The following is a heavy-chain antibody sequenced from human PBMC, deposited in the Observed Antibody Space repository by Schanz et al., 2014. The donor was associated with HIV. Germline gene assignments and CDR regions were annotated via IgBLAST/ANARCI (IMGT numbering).Heavy chain of an antibody. D-gene: IGHD5-18*01. Sequence: EVQLLESGGGLEQPGGSLRLSCAASGFNFNNYAMTWVRQAPGKGLEWVANIKEDGIEKYYVDSVKGRFTISRDNAKNSLYLNMYSLRAEDTAVYFCAKSNGGDTAVVQYYFAYWGQGTLVSVSS. J-gene: IGHJ4*02. CDR2: IKEDGIEK. V-gene: IGHV3-7*01. CDR1: GFNFNNYA. CDR3: AKSNGGDTAVVQYYFAY.